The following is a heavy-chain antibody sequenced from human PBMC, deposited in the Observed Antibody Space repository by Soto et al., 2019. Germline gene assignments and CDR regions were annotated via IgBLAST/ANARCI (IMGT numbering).Heavy chain of an antibody. J-gene: IGHJ4*02. Sequence: QVQLVESGGGVVQPGRSLRLSCAASGFTFSSYGMHWDRQAPGKGLEWVAAISYDGSNKYYADSVKGRFTISRDNSKNTLYLQMNSLRAEDTAVSYCAKLAWGLVDDYWGQGTLVTVSS. D-gene: IGHD2-21*02. V-gene: IGHV3-30*18. CDR2: ISYDGSNK. CDR1: GFTFSSYG. CDR3: AKLAWGLVDDY.